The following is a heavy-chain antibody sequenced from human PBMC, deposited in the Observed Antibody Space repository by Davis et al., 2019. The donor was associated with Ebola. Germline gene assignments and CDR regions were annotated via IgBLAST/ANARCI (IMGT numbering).Heavy chain of an antibody. CDR1: GGTFSSYA. Sequence: AASVKVSCKASGGTFSSYAISWVRQAPGQGLEWMGGIIPIFGTANYAQKFQGRVTITADKSTNTAYMELSSLRSEDTAVYYCARANDFWSGFDYWGQGTLVTVSS. J-gene: IGHJ4*02. V-gene: IGHV1-69*06. D-gene: IGHD3-3*01. CDR2: IIPIFGTA. CDR3: ARANDFWSGFDY.